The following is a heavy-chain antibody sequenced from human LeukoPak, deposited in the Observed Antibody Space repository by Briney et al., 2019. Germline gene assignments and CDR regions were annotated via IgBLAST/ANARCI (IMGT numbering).Heavy chain of an antibody. D-gene: IGHD1/OR15-1a*01. CDR3: ARENTEDAFDI. Sequence: GGSLRLSCAASGFTFSSYAMSWVRQVPGKGLEWVSYISSSASSTYYADSVKGRFTISRDNAKNSLYLQMNSLRAEDTAVYYCARENTEDAFDIWGQGTMVIVSS. J-gene: IGHJ3*02. CDR2: ISSSASST. V-gene: IGHV3-48*03. CDR1: GFTFSSYA.